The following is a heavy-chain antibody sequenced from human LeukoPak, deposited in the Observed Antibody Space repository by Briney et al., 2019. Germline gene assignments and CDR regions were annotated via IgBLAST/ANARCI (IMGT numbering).Heavy chain of an antibody. CDR1: GGTFSSYA. D-gene: IGHD1-1*01. V-gene: IGHV1-69*05. J-gene: IGHJ4*02. Sequence: VASVKVSCKASGGTFSSYAISWVRQAPGQGLEWMGGIIPIFGTANYAQKFQGRVTITTDESTSTAYMELSSLRSEDTAVYYCARGRQLNGDYWGQGTLVTVSS. CDR3: ARGRQLNGDY. CDR2: IIPIFGTA.